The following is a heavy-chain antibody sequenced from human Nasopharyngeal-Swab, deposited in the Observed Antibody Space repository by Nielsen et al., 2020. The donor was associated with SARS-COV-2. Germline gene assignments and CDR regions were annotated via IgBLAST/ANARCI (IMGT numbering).Heavy chain of an antibody. Sequence: SETLSLTFAVYGGSFSGYYWSWIRQPPGKGREWIVENNHSGSTNYNPSLKSQVTISVDTSKNQFSLKLSSVTAADTAVYYCALLSSSSQYYYYGMDVWGQGTTVTVSS. D-gene: IGHD6-6*01. J-gene: IGHJ6*02. CDR2: NNHSGST. CDR1: GGSFSGYY. CDR3: ALLSSSSQYYYYGMDV. V-gene: IGHV4-34*01.